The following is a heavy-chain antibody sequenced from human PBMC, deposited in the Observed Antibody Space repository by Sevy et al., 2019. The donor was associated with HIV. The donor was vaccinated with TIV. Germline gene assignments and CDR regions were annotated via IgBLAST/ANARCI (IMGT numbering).Heavy chain of an antibody. Sequence: GGSLRLSCAASGFTFSSYGMHWVRQAPGKGVEWVAVIWYDGSNKYYADSVKGRFTISRDNSKNTLYLQMNSLRAEDTAVYYCAKDREDYYGSGSPINYFDYWGQGTLVTVSS. J-gene: IGHJ4*02. D-gene: IGHD3-10*01. CDR2: IWYDGSNK. V-gene: IGHV3-33*06. CDR1: GFTFSSYG. CDR3: AKDREDYYGSGSPINYFDY.